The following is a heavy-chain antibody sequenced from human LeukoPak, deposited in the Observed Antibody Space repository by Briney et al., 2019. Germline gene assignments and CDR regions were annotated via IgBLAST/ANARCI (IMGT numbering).Heavy chain of an antibody. V-gene: IGHV1-2*06. J-gene: IGHJ4*02. CDR2: IHPNSGDT. CDR3: ARDYSGSYTH. CDR1: GRSFTDYY. D-gene: IGHD1-26*01. Sequence: GASVKVSCKASGRSFTDYYIHWVRQAPGQGLEWVGLIHPNSGDTFYAQKFRGRVTMTRDTSINTAYMELDRLTSDDTAVYYCARDYSGSYTHWAQGTLVTVSS.